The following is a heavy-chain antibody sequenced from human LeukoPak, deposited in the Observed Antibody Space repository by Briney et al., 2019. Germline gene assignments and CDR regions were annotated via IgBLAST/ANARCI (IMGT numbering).Heavy chain of an antibody. CDR3: ARDWMDYDSSGYYGRHFDY. CDR2: ISSSSSYI. J-gene: IGHJ4*02. V-gene: IGHV3-21*01. D-gene: IGHD3-22*01. Sequence: PGGSLRLSCAASGFTFSSNSMNWVRQAPGKGREWVSSISSSSSYIYYADSVKGRFTISRDNAKNSLYLQINSLRAEDTAVYYCARDWMDYDSSGYYGRHFDYWGQGTLVTVSS. CDR1: GFTFSSNS.